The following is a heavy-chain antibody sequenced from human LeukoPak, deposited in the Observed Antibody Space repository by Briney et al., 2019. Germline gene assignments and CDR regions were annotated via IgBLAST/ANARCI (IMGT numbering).Heavy chain of an antibody. Sequence: SETLSLTCIVSGYSISSGYYWGWTRQSPGKGLEWIGSILHSGSTHYNPSLKSRVTISVDTSKNQFSLKLSSVTAADTAVYYCSRHTSHYSDSSGYYAFDIWGQGTMVTASS. CDR3: SRHTSHYSDSSGYYAFDI. CDR2: ILHSGST. D-gene: IGHD3-22*01. CDR1: GYSISSGYY. V-gene: IGHV4-38-2*02. J-gene: IGHJ3*02.